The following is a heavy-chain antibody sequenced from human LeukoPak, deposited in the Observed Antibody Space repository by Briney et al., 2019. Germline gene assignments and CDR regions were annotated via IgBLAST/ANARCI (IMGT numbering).Heavy chain of an antibody. V-gene: IGHV1-69*05. CDR1: GGTFSSYA. CDR3: ARAGIYSQYYYDSSGYYYAFDY. D-gene: IGHD3-22*01. Sequence: ASVKVSCKASGGTFSSYAISWVRQAPGQGLEWMGGIIPIFGTANYAQKFQGRVTITTDESTSTAYMELSSLRSEDTAVYYCARAGIYSQYYYDSSGYYYAFDYWGQGTLVTVS. CDR2: IIPIFGTA. J-gene: IGHJ4*02.